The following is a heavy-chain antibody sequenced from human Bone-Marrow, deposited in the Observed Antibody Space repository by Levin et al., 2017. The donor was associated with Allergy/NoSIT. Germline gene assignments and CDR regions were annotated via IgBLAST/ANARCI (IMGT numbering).Heavy chain of an antibody. Sequence: GGSLRLSCAASGFTFSSHDMHWIRQTTGKGLEWVSAIDTSGGTYYPDSVKGRFTISRENAKNSLYLQMNSLRAGDTAVYYCVREAADISDWYQPFDYWGQGTLVTVSS. CDR2: IDTSGGT. V-gene: IGHV3-13*04. CDR3: VREAADISDWYQPFDY. D-gene: IGHD6-19*01. J-gene: IGHJ4*02. CDR1: GFTFSSHD.